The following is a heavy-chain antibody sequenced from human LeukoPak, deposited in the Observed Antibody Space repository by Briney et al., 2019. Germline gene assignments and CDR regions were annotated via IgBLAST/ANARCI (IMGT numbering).Heavy chain of an antibody. CDR3: ARDLPDGSGRKGAFDI. Sequence: GASVKVSCKASGYTFTSYGISWVRQAPGQGLEWMGWISAYNGNTNYAQKLQGRVTMTTDTSTSTAYMELRSLRSDDTAVCYCARDLPDGSGRKGAFDIWGQGTMVTVSS. CDR2: ISAYNGNT. J-gene: IGHJ3*02. CDR1: GYTFTSYG. D-gene: IGHD3-10*01. V-gene: IGHV1-18*01.